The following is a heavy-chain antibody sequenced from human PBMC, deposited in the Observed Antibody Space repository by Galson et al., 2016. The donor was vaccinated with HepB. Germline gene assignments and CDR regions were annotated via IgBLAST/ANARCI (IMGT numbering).Heavy chain of an antibody. CDR3: ARVRIRYFDWLSQFDSNVFDI. CDR1: GYTFTNYA. D-gene: IGHD3-9*01. Sequence: SVKVSCKASGYTFTNYAMNWVRQAPGQGLEWLGWIITNTENPTYAQGFTGRFVFSLDTSVSTAYLQISSLGADDTAIYYCARVRIRYFDWLSQFDSNVFDIWGQGTRVTVSS. J-gene: IGHJ3*02. CDR2: IITNTENP. V-gene: IGHV7-4-1*02.